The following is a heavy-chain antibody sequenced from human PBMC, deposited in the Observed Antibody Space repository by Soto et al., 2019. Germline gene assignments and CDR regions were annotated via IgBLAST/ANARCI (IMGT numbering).Heavy chain of an antibody. D-gene: IGHD3-10*01. Sequence: QVQLVQSGAEVKKPGSSVKVSCKASGGTFSSYAISWVRQAPGQGVEWMGGIIPIFGTANSAQKFQGIVTLTADESTSIAYMELSSLRSEDTAVYYCAREGGQGVFDYWGQGTLVTVSS. CDR2: IIPIFGTA. V-gene: IGHV1-69*12. J-gene: IGHJ4*02. CDR3: AREGGQGVFDY. CDR1: GGTFSSYA.